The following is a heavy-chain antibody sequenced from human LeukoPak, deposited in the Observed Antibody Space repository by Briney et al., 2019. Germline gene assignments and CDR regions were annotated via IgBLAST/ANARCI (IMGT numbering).Heavy chain of an antibody. CDR2: IRYDGSNK. V-gene: IGHV3-30*02. CDR3: AKDLYSSSRYYFDY. D-gene: IGHD6-13*01. CDR1: GFTFSSYG. J-gene: IGHJ4*02. Sequence: PGGSLRLSCAASGFTFSSYGMHWVRQAPGKGLEWVAFIRYDGSNKYYADSVKGRSTISRDNSKNTLYLQMNSLRAEDTAVYYCAKDLYSSSRYYFDYWGQGTLVTVSS.